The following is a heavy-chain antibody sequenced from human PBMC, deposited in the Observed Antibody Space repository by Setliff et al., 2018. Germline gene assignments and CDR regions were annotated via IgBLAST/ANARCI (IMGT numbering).Heavy chain of an antibody. CDR1: GYTFRSYG. CDR3: AKDRVEVVVAAPQARFDP. Sequence: ASVKVSCKTSGYTFRSYGVSWVRQAPGQGLEWMGWISAYSGDTIYAQNYQGRVTMTTDTSTSTAYMELKSLRSDDTAVYYCAKDRVEVVVAAPQARFDPWGQGTLVTVSS. D-gene: IGHD2-15*01. V-gene: IGHV1-18*01. CDR2: ISAYSGDT. J-gene: IGHJ5*02.